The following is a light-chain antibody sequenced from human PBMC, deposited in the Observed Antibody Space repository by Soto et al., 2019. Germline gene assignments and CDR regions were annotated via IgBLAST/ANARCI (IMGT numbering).Light chain of an antibody. CDR2: LAS. CDR1: QSVSSDY. Sequence: EIVLTQSPGSLSVSPGASATLSCRASQSVSSDYLAWYTQQTGQAPRPLIYLASNKATGIPDRVSGSGSGKDFTLNIDRMEPEEGAVDEGQQLGTSPIAFGLATRLEI. CDR3: QQLGTSPIA. J-gene: IGKJ5*01. V-gene: IGKV3-20*01.